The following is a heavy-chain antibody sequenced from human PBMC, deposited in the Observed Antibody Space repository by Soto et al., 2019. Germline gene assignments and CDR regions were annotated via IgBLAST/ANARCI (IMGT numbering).Heavy chain of an antibody. CDR2: ISGPGGSR. D-gene: IGHD2-15*01. V-gene: IGHV3-23*01. Sequence: EVQVLAPGGGLEQPGGSLRLSCAASGFTFRSYVMSWVRQAPGKGREWVSSISGPGGSRYYADSVRGRFTISRDISNNTVYLQMDSLRDEYTATYYCARFRSGIGWDFWGQGTLVTVSS. CDR3: ARFRSGIGWDF. CDR1: GFTFRSYV. J-gene: IGHJ4*02.